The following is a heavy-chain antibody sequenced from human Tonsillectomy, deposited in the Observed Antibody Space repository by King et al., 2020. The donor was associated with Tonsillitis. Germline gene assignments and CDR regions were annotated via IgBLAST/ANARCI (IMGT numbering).Heavy chain of an antibody. CDR3: ARVGYCSGGSCYYFDY. J-gene: IGHJ4*02. Sequence: QLQESGPGLVKPSQTLSLTCAVSGGSISSGGYSWSWIRQPPGKGLEWIGYIYYSGSTYYNPSLKSRVTISVDTSKNQFSLKLSSVTAADTAVYYCARVGYCSGGSCYYFDYWGQGTLVTVSS. CDR2: IYYSGST. CDR1: GGSISSGGYS. D-gene: IGHD2-15*01. V-gene: IGHV4-30-4*07.